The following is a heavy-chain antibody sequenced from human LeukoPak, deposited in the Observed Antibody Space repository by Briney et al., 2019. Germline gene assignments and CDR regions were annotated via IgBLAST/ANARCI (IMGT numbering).Heavy chain of an antibody. Sequence: GGSLRLSCAASGLTFSSYGMNWVRQAPGKGLEWVAIISYDGNNKYYADSVKDRFTISRDNSRNTLYLQMNSLRAEDTAVYYCAKYGPDHLANCGGDCGKNYYYGMHVWGQGTTVTVSS. CDR1: GLTFSSYG. J-gene: IGHJ6*02. V-gene: IGHV3-30*18. CDR2: ISYDGNNK. D-gene: IGHD2-21*02. CDR3: AKYGPDHLANCGGDCGKNYYYGMHV.